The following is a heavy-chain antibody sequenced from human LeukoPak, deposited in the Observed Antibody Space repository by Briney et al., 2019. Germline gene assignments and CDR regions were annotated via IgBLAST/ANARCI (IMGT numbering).Heavy chain of an antibody. D-gene: IGHD3-10*01. J-gene: IGHJ5*02. Sequence: GGSLRLSCAASGFTFSSSAMSWVRQAPGKGLEWVSAISNSDGSTYYTDSVKGRFTISRDNSKNTLYQQMNSLRAEDTAIYYCITSNWFDPWGQGTLVTVSS. CDR2: ISNSDGST. V-gene: IGHV3-23*01. CDR3: ITSNWFDP. CDR1: GFTFSSSA.